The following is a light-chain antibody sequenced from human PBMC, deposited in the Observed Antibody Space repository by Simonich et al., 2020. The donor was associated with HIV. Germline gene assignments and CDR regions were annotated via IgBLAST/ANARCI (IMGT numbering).Light chain of an antibody. CDR2: DAS. V-gene: IGKV1D-13*01. J-gene: IGKJ5*01. Sequence: AIQLTQSPSSLSASVGDRVTITCRASQGISSALAWYQQKPGKAPKILIYDASSLESGVPSRFSGSGSGTDFTLTISSLQSEDFAVYYCQQNNNWPITFGQGTRLEIK. CDR1: QGISSA. CDR3: QQNNNWPIT.